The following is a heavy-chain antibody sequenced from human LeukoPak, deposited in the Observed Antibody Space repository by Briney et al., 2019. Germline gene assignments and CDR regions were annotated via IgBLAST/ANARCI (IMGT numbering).Heavy chain of an antibody. J-gene: IGHJ6*03. V-gene: IGHV1-18*01. Sequence: GASVKVSCKASGYTFTSYGISWVRQAPGQGLEWMGWISAYNGNTNYAQKLQGRVTMTTDPSTSTAYMELRSLRSDDTAVYYCPRASASPRPYDYIWGSYRSYYYYYMDVWGKGTTVTVSS. CDR3: PRASASPRPYDYIWGSYRSYYYYYMDV. CDR1: GYTFTSYG. CDR2: ISAYNGNT. D-gene: IGHD3-16*02.